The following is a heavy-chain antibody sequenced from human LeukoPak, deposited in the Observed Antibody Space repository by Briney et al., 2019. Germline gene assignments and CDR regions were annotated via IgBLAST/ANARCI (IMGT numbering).Heavy chain of an antibody. V-gene: IGHV4-59*13. CDR1: GGSISSYY. CDR3: ARGNSLPYRRYGSGSKPYYFDY. CDR2: IYYIGST. Sequence: KASETLSLTCTVSGGSISSYYWTWIRQPPGKGLEWIGYIYYIGSTNYNPSLKSRVIISVDTSKNQFSLKLTSVTAEDTAVYYCARGNSLPYRRYGSGSKPYYFDYWGQGTLVTVSS. J-gene: IGHJ4*02. D-gene: IGHD3-10*01.